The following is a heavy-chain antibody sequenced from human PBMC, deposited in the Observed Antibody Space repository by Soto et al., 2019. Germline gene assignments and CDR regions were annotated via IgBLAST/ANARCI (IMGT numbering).Heavy chain of an antibody. CDR1: GYLFAKYS. J-gene: IGHJ6*02. Sequence: LLVPSQGSGYLFAKYSSHPVRPPPGKGLGWIGIIYPGDSDPRYSPSFQVQVTISADKSISTAYRQWSSLKASDTAMYYCARHSGTGISYYYNGMDGWGQGTTVTVS. CDR3: ARHSGTGISYYYNGMDG. D-gene: IGHD2-8*02. V-gene: IGHV5-51*01. CDR2: IYPGDSDP.